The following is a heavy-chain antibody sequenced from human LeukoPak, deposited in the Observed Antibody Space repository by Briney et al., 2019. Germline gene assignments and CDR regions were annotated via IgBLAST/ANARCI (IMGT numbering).Heavy chain of an antibody. V-gene: IGHV4-31*03. CDR3: ARDSYDSSGRSNYGMDV. Sequence: SQTLSLTCTVSGGSISSGGYYWSWIRQHPGKGLEWIGYIYYSGRTYYNPSLKSRVTISVDTSKNQFSLKLSSVTAADTAVYYCARDSYDSSGRSNYGMDVWGQGTTVTVSS. J-gene: IGHJ6*02. D-gene: IGHD3-22*01. CDR2: IYYSGRT. CDR1: GGSISSGGYY.